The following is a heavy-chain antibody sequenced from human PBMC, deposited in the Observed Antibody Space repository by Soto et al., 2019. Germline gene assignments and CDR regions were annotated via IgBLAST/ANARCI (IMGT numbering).Heavy chain of an antibody. CDR3: ARVVTVVKSFHYWYFDL. CDR1: GGTFSSYA. D-gene: IGHD2-15*01. Sequence: QVQLVQSGAEVKKPGSSVKVSCKASGGTFSSYAISWVRQAPGQGLEWMGGIIPIFGTANYAQMFQGRVTITADESTSTAYMELSSLRSEDTAVYYCARVVTVVKSFHYWYFDLWGRGTLVTVSS. V-gene: IGHV1-69*12. J-gene: IGHJ2*01. CDR2: IIPIFGTA.